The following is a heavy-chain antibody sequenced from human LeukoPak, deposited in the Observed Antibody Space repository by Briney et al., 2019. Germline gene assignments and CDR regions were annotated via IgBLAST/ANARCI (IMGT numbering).Heavy chain of an antibody. CDR1: GFTFSSYS. CDR2: ISSSSSYI. J-gene: IGHJ4*02. D-gene: IGHD3-16*01. V-gene: IGHV3-21*01. Sequence: PGGSLRLSCAASGFTFSSYSMNWVRQAPGKGLEWVSSISSSSSYIYYADSVKGRFTISRDKAKNSLYLQMNSLRAEDTAVYYCAGTFMTTLAYWGQGTLVTVSS. CDR3: AGTFMTTLAY.